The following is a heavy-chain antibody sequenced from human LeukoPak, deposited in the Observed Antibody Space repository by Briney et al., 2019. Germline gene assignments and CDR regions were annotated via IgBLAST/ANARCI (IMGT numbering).Heavy chain of an antibody. CDR2: INHSGST. CDR1: GGSFSGYY. Sequence: PSETLSLTCAVYGGSFSGYYWSWIRQPPGKGLGWIGEINHSGSTNYNPSLKSRVTISVDTSKNQFSLKLSSVTAADTAVYYCARHRFVVVPAAKGGWFDPWGQGTLVTVSS. D-gene: IGHD2-2*01. V-gene: IGHV4-34*01. CDR3: ARHRFVVVPAAKGGWFDP. J-gene: IGHJ5*02.